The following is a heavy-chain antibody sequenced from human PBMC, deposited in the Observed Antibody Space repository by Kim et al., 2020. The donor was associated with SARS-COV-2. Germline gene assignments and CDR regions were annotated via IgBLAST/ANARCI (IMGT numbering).Heavy chain of an antibody. J-gene: IGHJ5*02. D-gene: IGHD1-1*01. CDR2: IYPGDSNT. V-gene: IGHV5-51*01. CDR1: GNNFSTYW. Sequence: GESLKISCQGSGNNFSTYWIDWVRQMPGKGLEWMGIIYPGDSNTRYSPSFQGQVTISTDTSTSTAYLQWTALNASDTAMYYCVRHGDRTGSTNGLYRCFAPGREEPLVTVS. CDR3: VRHGDRTGSTNGLYRCFAP.